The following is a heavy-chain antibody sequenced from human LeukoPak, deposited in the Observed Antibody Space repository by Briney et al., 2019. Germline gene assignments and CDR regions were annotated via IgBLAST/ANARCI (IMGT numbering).Heavy chain of an antibody. D-gene: IGHD4-17*01. V-gene: IGHV4-4*07. CDR2: IYTSGST. CDR3: AREAYGDYAEGYYYYYMDV. CDR1: GGSISSYY. J-gene: IGHJ6*03. Sequence: SETLSLTCTVSGGSISSYYWSWIRQPAGKGLEWIGRIYTSGSTNYNPSLKSRVTMSVDTSKNQFSLKLSSVTAADTAVYYCAREAYGDYAEGYYYYYMDVWGKGTTVTISS.